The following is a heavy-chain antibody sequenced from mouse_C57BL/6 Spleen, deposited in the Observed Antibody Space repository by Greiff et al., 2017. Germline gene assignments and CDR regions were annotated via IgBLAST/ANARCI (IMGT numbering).Heavy chain of an antibody. CDR1: GFNIKNTY. CDR3: ASSTVVPCGY. D-gene: IGHD1-1*01. Sequence: EVQRVESVAELVRPGASVKLSCTASGFNIKNTYMHWVKQRPEQGLEWIGRIDPANGNTKSAPKFQGKATITADPSSNTAYLQLSSLTSGDTAFYYCASSTVVPCGYWGQGTTLTVSS. CDR2: IDPANGNT. J-gene: IGHJ2*01. V-gene: IGHV14-3*01.